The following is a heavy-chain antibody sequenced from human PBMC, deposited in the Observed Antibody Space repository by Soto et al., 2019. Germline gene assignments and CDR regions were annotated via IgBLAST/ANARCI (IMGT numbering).Heavy chain of an antibody. CDR3: ARGIRNYYGSDY. CDR2: IYTDGSRT. D-gene: IGHD3-10*01. CDR1: GFTFSSYW. V-gene: IGHV3-74*01. J-gene: IGHJ4*02. Sequence: EVQLVESGGGLVQPGGSLRLSCEASGFTFSSYWMHWVRQSPGKGLAWVSRIYTDGSRTSYADSVKGRFTISRDNARDTLYRQVSSLRAEDTAVYFCARGIRNYYGSDYWGQGTLVTVSS.